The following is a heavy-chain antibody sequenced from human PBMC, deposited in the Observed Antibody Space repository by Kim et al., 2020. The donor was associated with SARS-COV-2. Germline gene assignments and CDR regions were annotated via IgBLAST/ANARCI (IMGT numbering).Heavy chain of an antibody. Sequence: NYHPSLKRRVTISLDTSENQFSLRLSSVTPADTAVYYCARGREYPQNFDFWGQGTLVTVSS. CDR3: ARGREYPQNFDF. J-gene: IGHJ4*02. D-gene: IGHD6-6*01. V-gene: IGHV4-59*09.